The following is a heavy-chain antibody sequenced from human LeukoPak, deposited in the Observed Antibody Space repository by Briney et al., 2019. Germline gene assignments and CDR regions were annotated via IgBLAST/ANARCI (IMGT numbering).Heavy chain of an antibody. V-gene: IGHV1-69*05. D-gene: IGHD3-10*01. CDR1: GGTFSSYA. Sequence: GASVKVSCKASGGTFSSYAISWVRQAPGQGLEWMGEIIPIFGTANYAQKFQGRVTITRDTSASTAYMELSSLRSEDTAVYYCARDRLLWFGEPSKEFDYWGQGTLVTVSS. CDR2: IIPIFGTA. CDR3: ARDRLLWFGEPSKEFDY. J-gene: IGHJ4*02.